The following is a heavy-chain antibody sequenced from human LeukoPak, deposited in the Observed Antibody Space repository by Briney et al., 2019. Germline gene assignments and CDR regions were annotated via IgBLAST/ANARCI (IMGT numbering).Heavy chain of an antibody. CDR2: IYYSGSN. CDR3: ATLHSSGSLNWFDP. Sequence: SETLSLTCTVSGGSISSSSYYWGWIRQPPGKGLEWIGSIYYSGSNYYNPSLKSRVTISVDTSKNRFSLKLSSVTAADTAVYYCATLHSSGSLNWFDPWGQGTLVTVSS. J-gene: IGHJ5*02. D-gene: IGHD6-19*01. V-gene: IGHV4-39*07. CDR1: GGSISSSSYY.